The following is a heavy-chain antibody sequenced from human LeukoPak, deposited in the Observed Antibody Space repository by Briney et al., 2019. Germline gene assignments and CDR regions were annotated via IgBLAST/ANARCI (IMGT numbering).Heavy chain of an antibody. Sequence: GGSLRFSCAASGFTFSSYSMNWVRQAPGKGLEWVSAISGSGGSTYYADSVKGRFTISRDNSKDTLYLQMHSLRAEDTAVYYCAGRGSGSYFDYWGQGTLVTVSS. J-gene: IGHJ4*02. CDR1: GFTFSSYS. CDR3: AGRGSGSYFDY. D-gene: IGHD3-10*01. CDR2: ISGSGGST. V-gene: IGHV3-23*01.